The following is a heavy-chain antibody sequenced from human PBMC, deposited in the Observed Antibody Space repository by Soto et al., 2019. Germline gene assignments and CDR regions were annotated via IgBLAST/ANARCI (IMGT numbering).Heavy chain of an antibody. CDR2: IYHSRST. V-gene: IGHV4-30-2*01. CDR1: GGSISSGGYS. Sequence: PSETLSLTCAVSGGSISSGGYSWSWIRQPPGKGLEWIGYIYHSRSTYYNPSLKSRVTISVDRSKNQFSLKLSSVTAADTAVYYCARGNVVAIDYWGQGTLVTVSS. CDR3: ARGNVVAIDY. D-gene: IGHD2-21*01. J-gene: IGHJ4*02.